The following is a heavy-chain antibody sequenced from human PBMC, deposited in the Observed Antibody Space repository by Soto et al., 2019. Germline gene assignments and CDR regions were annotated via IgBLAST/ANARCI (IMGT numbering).Heavy chain of an antibody. J-gene: IGHJ4*02. CDR3: ASLHPSSSAPRQDFDY. CDR2: INHSGST. Sequence: QVQLQQWGAGLLKPSETLSLTCAVYGGSFSGYYWSWIRQPPGKGLEWIGEINHSGSTNYNPSLKSRVTISVDTSKNQFSLKLSSVTAADTAVYYCASLHPSSSAPRQDFDYWGQGTLVTVSS. D-gene: IGHD6-6*01. V-gene: IGHV4-34*01. CDR1: GGSFSGYY.